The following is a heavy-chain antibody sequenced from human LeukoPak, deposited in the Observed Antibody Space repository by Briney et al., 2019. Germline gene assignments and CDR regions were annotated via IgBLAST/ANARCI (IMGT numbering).Heavy chain of an antibody. CDR2: INSVGSFT. Sequence: GGSLRLSCSASGFTFSSYWMHWVRQAPGKGLVWVSPINSVGSFTRYAESVKGRFTVSRDNAKNTIYLQMNSLRAEDTAVYYCVRGGKYVSGQFDHWGQGTLVTVSS. J-gene: IGHJ4*02. CDR1: GFTFSSYW. D-gene: IGHD2-2*01. V-gene: IGHV3-74*01. CDR3: VRGGKYVSGQFDH.